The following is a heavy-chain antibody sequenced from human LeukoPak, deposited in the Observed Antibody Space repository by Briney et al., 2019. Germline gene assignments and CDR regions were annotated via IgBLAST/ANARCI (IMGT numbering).Heavy chain of an antibody. CDR3: AKDQSSFCSRSSCYALHY. D-gene: IGHD2-2*01. J-gene: IGHJ4*02. V-gene: IGHV3-30-3*01. Sequence: GGSLRLSCAASGFTFSSYAMHWVRQAPGKGLKWVAVISYDGSNKYYADSVKGRFTISRDNSKNTAYLQMNSLRAEDTAVYYCAKDQSSFCSRSSCYALHYWGQGTLVTVSS. CDR2: ISYDGSNK. CDR1: GFTFSSYA.